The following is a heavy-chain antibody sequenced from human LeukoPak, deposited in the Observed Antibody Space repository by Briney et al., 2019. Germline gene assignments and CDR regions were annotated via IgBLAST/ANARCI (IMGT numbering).Heavy chain of an antibody. CDR3: ASGPLIAVAAPFDY. Sequence: SETLSLTCTVSGGSISSSSYYWGWIRQPPGKGLEWIGSIYYSGSTYYNPSLKSRVTISVDTSRNQFSLKLSSVTAADTAVYYCASGPLIAVAAPFDYWGQGTLVTVSS. J-gene: IGHJ4*02. V-gene: IGHV4-39*01. CDR2: IYYSGST. CDR1: GGSISSSSYY. D-gene: IGHD6-19*01.